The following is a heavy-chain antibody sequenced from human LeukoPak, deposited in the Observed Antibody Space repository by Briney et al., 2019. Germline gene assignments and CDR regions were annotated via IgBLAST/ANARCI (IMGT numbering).Heavy chain of an antibody. V-gene: IGHV4-30-2*01. CDR1: GGSISSGGYS. CDR2: IYHSGST. CDR3: ARVRREAGLLFDY. J-gene: IGHJ4*02. Sequence: TLSLTCAVSGGSISSGGYSWSWIRQPPGKGLEWIGYIYHSGSTYYNPSLKSRVTISVDRSKNQFSLKLSSVTAADTAVYYCARVRREAGLLFDYWGQGTLVTVSS. D-gene: IGHD6-13*01.